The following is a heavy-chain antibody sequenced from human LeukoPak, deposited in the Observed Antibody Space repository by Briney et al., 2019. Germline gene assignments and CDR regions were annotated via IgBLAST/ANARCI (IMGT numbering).Heavy chain of an antibody. D-gene: IGHD3-10*01. J-gene: IGHJ5*02. CDR1: GFTFSDYY. V-gene: IGHV3-11*04. Sequence: KAGGSLRLSCAASGFTFSDYYMSWIRQAPGKGLEWVSYISSSGSTIYYADSVKSRFTISRDNAKNSLYLQMNSLRAEDTAVYYCARDSAGSYYGSGPGPFDPWGQGTLVTVSS. CDR3: ARDSAGSYYGSGPGPFDP. CDR2: ISSSGSTI.